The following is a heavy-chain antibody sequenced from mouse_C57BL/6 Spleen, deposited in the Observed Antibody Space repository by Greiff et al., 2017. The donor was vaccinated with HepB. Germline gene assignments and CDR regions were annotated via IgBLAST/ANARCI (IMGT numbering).Heavy chain of an antibody. D-gene: IGHD1-1*01. CDR2: IDPSDSYT. CDR3: ARTGGSSYGYFDV. V-gene: IGHV1-69*01. Sequence: QVQLQQPGAELVMPGASVKLSCKASGYTFTSYWMHWVKQRPGQGLEWIGEIDPSDSYTNYNQKFKGKSTLTVDKSSSTAYMQLSSLTSEDSAVYYCARTGGSSYGYFDVGGTGTTVTVSS. CDR1: GYTFTSYW. J-gene: IGHJ1*03.